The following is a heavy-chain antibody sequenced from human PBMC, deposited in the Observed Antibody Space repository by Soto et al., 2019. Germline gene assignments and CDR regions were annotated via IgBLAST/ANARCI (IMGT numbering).Heavy chain of an antibody. CDR1: GGTFSSYA. V-gene: IGHV1-69*01. D-gene: IGHD5-12*01. Sequence: QVQLVQSGAEMKKPGSSVKVSCKASGGTFSSYAISWVRQAPGQGLEWMGGIIPTLGRANYAQKVQGRVTITADESTSKAYMELSSLRSEDSDVYYCARGVYSGYDPNNNYFDYWGQGTLVTVSS. J-gene: IGHJ4*02. CDR3: ARGVYSGYDPNNNYFDY. CDR2: IIPTLGRA.